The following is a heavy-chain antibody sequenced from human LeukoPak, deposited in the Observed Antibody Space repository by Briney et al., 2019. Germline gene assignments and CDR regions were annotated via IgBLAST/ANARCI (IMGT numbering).Heavy chain of an antibody. J-gene: IGHJ6*02. CDR2: IYHSGST. Sequence: PSETLSLTCAVSGGSISSNNWWSWVRQPPGKGLEWIGEIYHSGSTNYNPSLKSRVTISVDKSKNRLSLKLSSVTAADTAVYYCARDPHTSSSWYFEYYYGMDVWGQGTTVTVSS. CDR1: GGSISSNNW. V-gene: IGHV4-4*02. D-gene: IGHD6-13*01. CDR3: ARDPHTSSSWYFEYYYGMDV.